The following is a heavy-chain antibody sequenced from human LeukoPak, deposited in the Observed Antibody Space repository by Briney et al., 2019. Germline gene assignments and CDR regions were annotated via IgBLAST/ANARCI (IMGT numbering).Heavy chain of an antibody. Sequence: PGGSLRLSCVASGFSLSSNWMTWVRQAPGKRLEWVANIRHDGNEEYYMDSVRGRFTISRDNARNSLYLQMNSLRGEDTALYYCARGNGYSTHWGQGTLVTVSS. V-gene: IGHV3-7*05. CDR3: ARGNGYSTH. CDR1: GFSLSSNW. CDR2: IRHDGNEE. D-gene: IGHD5-18*01. J-gene: IGHJ4*02.